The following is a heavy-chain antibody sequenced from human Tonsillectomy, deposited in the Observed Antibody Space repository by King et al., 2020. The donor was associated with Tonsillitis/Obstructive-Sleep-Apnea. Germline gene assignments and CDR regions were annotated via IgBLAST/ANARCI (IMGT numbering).Heavy chain of an antibody. J-gene: IGHJ4*02. CDR3: ARDREAARRGGYFAN. D-gene: IGHD6-6*01. CDR2: ISHDGSNK. Sequence: VQLVESGGGVVQPGRSLRLSCAASGFTFSNFAMLWVRQAPGRGLEWVTVISHDGSNKYYADSVKGRFTISRDNSNKTLYLQMNTLRADDKAVYYCARDREAARRGGYFANWGQGTLVTVSS. CDR1: GFTFSNFA. V-gene: IGHV3-30*04.